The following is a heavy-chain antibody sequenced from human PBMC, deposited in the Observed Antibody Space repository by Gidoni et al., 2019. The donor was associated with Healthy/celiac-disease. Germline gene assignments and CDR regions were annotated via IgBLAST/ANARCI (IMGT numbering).Heavy chain of an antibody. V-gene: IGHV3-15*01. CDR3: TTDSRWLVRDYFDY. J-gene: IGHJ4*02. D-gene: IGHD6-19*01. Sequence: DGGTTDYAAPVKGRFTISRDDSKNTLYLQMNSLKTEDTAVYYCTTDSRWLVRDYFDYWGQGTLVTVSS. CDR2: DGGTT.